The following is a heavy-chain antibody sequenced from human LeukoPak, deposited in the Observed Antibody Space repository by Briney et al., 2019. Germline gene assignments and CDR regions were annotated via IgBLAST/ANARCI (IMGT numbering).Heavy chain of an antibody. CDR1: GFTFSSYA. D-gene: IGHD2-21*01. J-gene: IGHJ3*02. CDR2: ISSNGGST. Sequence: PGGSLRLSCAASGFTFSSYAMHWVRQAPGKGLEYVSAISSNGGSTYYANSVKGRFTISRDNSKNTLYLQMGSLRAEDMAVYYCATQRQGDDAFDIWGQGTMVTVSS. V-gene: IGHV3-64*01. CDR3: ATQRQGDDAFDI.